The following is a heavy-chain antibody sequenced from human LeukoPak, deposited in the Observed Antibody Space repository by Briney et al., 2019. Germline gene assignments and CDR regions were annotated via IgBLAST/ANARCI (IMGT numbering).Heavy chain of an antibody. D-gene: IGHD1-1*01. CDR2: IYYSGST. CDR1: GGSISSSSYY. J-gene: IGHJ6*02. CDR3: ARGKRVRGTYYYYYGMDV. Sequence: PSETLSLTCTVSGGSISSSSYYWGWIRQPPVKGLEWIGSIYYSGSTYYNPSLKSRVTISVDTSKNQFSLKLSSVTAADTAVYYCARGKRVRGTYYYYYGMDVWGQGTTVTVSS. V-gene: IGHV4-39*01.